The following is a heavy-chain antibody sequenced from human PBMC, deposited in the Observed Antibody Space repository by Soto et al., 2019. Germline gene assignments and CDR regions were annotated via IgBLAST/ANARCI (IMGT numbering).Heavy chain of an antibody. CDR3: ARYCSSTSCYGLYYYYGMDV. V-gene: IGHV1-18*01. CDR2: ISAYNGNT. D-gene: IGHD2-2*01. CDR1: GYTFTSYG. Sequence: GASVKVSCXASGYTFTSYGIHWVRQAPGQGLEWMGWISAYNGNTNYAQKLQGRVTMTTDTSTSTAYMELRSLRSDDTAVYYCARYCSSTSCYGLYYYYGMDVWGQGTTVTVSS. J-gene: IGHJ6*02.